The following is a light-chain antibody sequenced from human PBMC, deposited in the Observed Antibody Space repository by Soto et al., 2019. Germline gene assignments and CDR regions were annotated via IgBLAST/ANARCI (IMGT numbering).Light chain of an antibody. V-gene: IGKV3-20*01. CDR2: GES. Sequence: IVLTQSPGTLSLSPGERATLSCRASQSVSSTYLAWYQQKPGQAPRLLIYGESSRATGIPDRFSGSGSGTDFTLTISRLEPEDFAVYYCQQYGSSRLTFGGGTKVEIK. J-gene: IGKJ4*01. CDR3: QQYGSSRLT. CDR1: QSVSSTY.